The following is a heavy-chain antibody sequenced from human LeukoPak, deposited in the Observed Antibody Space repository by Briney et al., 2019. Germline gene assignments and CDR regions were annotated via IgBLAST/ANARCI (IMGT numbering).Heavy chain of an antibody. CDR1: GFTLSNAW. V-gene: IGHV3-21*01. CDR2: ISSSSSYI. CDR3: AREVSPYDFWSGYS. Sequence: GGSLRLSCAASGFTLSNAWMNWVRQAPGKGLEWVSSISSSSSYIYYADSVKGRFTISRDNAKNSLYLQMNSLRAEDTAVYYCAREVSPYDFWSGYSWGQGTLVTVSS. D-gene: IGHD3-3*01. J-gene: IGHJ5*02.